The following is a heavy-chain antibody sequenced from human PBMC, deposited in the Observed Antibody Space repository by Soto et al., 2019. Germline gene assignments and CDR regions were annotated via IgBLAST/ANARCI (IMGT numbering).Heavy chain of an antibody. CDR2: IYYSGST. CDR1: GGSISSGGYY. V-gene: IGHV4-31*03. J-gene: IGHJ6*02. CDR3: ASGGLVTGYYYYGMDV. D-gene: IGHD6-19*01. Sequence: PSETLSLTCTVSGGSISSGGYYGSWIRQHPGKGLEWIGYIYYSGSTYYNPSLKSRVTISVDTSKNQFSLKLSSVTAADTAVYYCASGGLVTGYYYYGMDVWGQGTTVTVSS.